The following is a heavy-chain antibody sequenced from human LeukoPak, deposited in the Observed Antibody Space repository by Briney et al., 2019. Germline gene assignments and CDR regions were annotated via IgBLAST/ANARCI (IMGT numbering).Heavy chain of an antibody. CDR3: ARSHYYENKGSHNNWVHP. Sequence: SETLSLTCAVYGGSFSGYYWSWIRQPPGKGLEWIGEINHSGSTNYNPSLKSRVTISVDTSKNQFSLRLRSVTAADTAVYYCARSHYYENKGSHNNWVHPLGQGTPVTVSS. J-gene: IGHJ5*01. CDR2: INHSGST. CDR1: GGSFSGYY. D-gene: IGHD3-22*01. V-gene: IGHV4-34*01.